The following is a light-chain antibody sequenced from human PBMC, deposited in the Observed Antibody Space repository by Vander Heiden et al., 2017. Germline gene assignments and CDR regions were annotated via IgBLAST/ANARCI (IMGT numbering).Light chain of an antibody. CDR1: QSISSY. V-gene: IGKV1-39*01. Sequence: DIQMTQSPSSLSASVGDRVTITFRASQSISSYLNWYQQKPGKAPKLLIYAASSLQSGVPSSFSGSGSGTDFTLTISSLQPEDFATYYCQQSYSTPLTFGPGTKVDIK. J-gene: IGKJ3*01. CDR2: AAS. CDR3: QQSYSTPLT.